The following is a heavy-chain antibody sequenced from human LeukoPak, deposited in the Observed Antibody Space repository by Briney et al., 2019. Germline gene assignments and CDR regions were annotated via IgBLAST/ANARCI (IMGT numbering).Heavy chain of an antibody. V-gene: IGHV1-69*04. CDR2: IIPILGIA. D-gene: IGHD4-17*01. J-gene: IGHJ4*02. CDR3: ARSHDYGDYVSSY. CDR1: GGTFSSYA. Sequence: SVKVSCKASGGTFSSYAISWVRQAPGQGLEWMGRIIPILGIANYAQKFQGRVTVTADESTSTAYMELSSLRSEDTAVYYCARSHDYGDYVSSYWGQGTLVTVSS.